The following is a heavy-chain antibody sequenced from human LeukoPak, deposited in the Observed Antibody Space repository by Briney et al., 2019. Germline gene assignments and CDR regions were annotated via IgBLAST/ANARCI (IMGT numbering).Heavy chain of an antibody. CDR3: AKTHCGGGSCDKFDS. D-gene: IGHD2-21*01. Sequence: SETLSLTCTVSGASISTYFWSWIRQPAGKRMEWIGRVYASATTYYNPSLRSRVTSSIDTSKNQFSLSLNSVTAADTAVYYCAKTHCGGGSCDKFDSWGQGILVTVSS. CDR2: VYASATT. V-gene: IGHV4-4*07. J-gene: IGHJ5*01. CDR1: GASISTYF.